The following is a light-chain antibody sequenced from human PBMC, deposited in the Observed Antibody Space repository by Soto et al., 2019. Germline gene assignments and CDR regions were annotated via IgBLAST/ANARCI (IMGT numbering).Light chain of an antibody. CDR3: QSYDSSLSDRV. CDR2: GNT. V-gene: IGLV1-40*01. J-gene: IGLJ3*02. Sequence: QSVLTQPPSVSGAPGQRVTNSCTGSSSNIGAAYDVQWYRQLPGTAPKLLIYGNTNRPSGVPDRFSGSRSGTSASLAITGLQAEDEADYYCQSYDSSLSDRVFGGGTKLTVL. CDR1: SSNIGAAYD.